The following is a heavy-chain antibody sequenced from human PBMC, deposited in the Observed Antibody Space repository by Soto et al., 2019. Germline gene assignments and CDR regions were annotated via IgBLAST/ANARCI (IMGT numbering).Heavy chain of an antibody. CDR1: GGTFSSYA. J-gene: IGHJ6*02. Sequence: QVQLVQSGAEVKKPGSSVKVSCKASGGTFSSYAISWVRQAPGQGLEWMGGIIPIFGTANYAQKFQGRVTITADESTSTAYMELSRLRSEDTAVYYCAREAPGGYSYGHGYYYYGMDVWGQGTTVTVSS. D-gene: IGHD5-18*01. V-gene: IGHV1-69*01. CDR3: AREAPGGYSYGHGYYYYGMDV. CDR2: IIPIFGTA.